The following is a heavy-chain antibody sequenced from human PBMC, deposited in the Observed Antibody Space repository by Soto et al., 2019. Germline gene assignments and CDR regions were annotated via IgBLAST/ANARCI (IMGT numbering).Heavy chain of an antibody. CDR3: ARQYCGGDCPQYYYGMDV. J-gene: IGHJ6*02. CDR2: IIPIFGTA. CDR1: GGTFSSYA. V-gene: IGHV1-69*13. D-gene: IGHD2-21*02. Sequence: ASVKVSCKASGGTFSSYAISWVRQAPGQGLERMGGIIPIFGTANYAQKFQGRVTITADESTSTAYMELSSLRSEDTAVYYCARQYCGGDCPQYYYGMDVWGQGTTVTVSS.